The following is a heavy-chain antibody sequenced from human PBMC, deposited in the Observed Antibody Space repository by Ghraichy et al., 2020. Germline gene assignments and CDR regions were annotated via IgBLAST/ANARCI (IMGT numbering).Heavy chain of an antibody. Sequence: GGSLRLSCAASGFTFSSYAMSWVRQAPGKGLEWVSAISGSGGSTYYADSVKGRFTISRDNPKNTLYLQMNSLRAEDTAVYYCAKGGYSSSWYGYYFDYWGQGTLVTVSS. V-gene: IGHV3-23*01. D-gene: IGHD6-13*01. J-gene: IGHJ4*02. CDR2: ISGSGGST. CDR3: AKGGYSSSWYGYYFDY. CDR1: GFTFSSYA.